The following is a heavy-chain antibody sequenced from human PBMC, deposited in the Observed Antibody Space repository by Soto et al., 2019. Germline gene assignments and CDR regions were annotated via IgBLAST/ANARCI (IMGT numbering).Heavy chain of an antibody. Sequence: GGSLRLSCAASGFTFSSYAMSWVRQAPGKGLEWVSAISGSGGSTYYADSVKGRFTISRDNSKNTLYLQMNSLRAEDTAVYYCAKSPYYYGSGSYGPTIFDYWGQGTLVTVSS. CDR3: AKSPYYYGSGSYGPTIFDY. J-gene: IGHJ4*02. CDR1: GFTFSSYA. CDR2: ISGSGGST. V-gene: IGHV3-23*01. D-gene: IGHD3-10*01.